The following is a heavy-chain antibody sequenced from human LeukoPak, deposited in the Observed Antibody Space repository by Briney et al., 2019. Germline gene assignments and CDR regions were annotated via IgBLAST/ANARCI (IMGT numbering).Heavy chain of an antibody. CDR3: ARNFGGGDSSGPYS. D-gene: IGHD3-22*01. Sequence: PGGSLRLSCAASGFTFDNYGINWVRQAPGKGLEWVSRIHWNGGRTGYADSVKGRFTISRDNAKNSLYLQMNSLRAEDTALYYCARNFGGGDSSGPYSWGQGTLVTVSS. CDR2: IHWNGGRT. V-gene: IGHV3-20*04. J-gene: IGHJ4*02. CDR1: GFTFDNYG.